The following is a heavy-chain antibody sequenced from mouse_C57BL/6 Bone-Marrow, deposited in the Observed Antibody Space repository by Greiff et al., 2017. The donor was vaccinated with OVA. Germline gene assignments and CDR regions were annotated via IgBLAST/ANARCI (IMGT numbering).Heavy chain of an antibody. D-gene: IGHD1-1*01. V-gene: IGHV1-81*01. CDR2: IYPRSGNT. Sequence: VKLMESGAELARPGASVKLSCKASGYTFTSYGISWVKQRTGQGLEWIGEIYPRSGNTYYNEKFKGKATLTADKSSSTAYMELRSLTSEDSAVYFCALYYYGSSTWFAYWGQGTLVTVSA. CDR1: GYTFTSYG. J-gene: IGHJ3*01. CDR3: ALYYYGSSTWFAY.